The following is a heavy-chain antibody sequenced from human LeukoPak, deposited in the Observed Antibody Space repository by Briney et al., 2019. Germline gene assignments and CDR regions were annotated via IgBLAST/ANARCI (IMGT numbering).Heavy chain of an antibody. J-gene: IGHJ1*01. CDR2: INTNTGNP. CDR1: GYTFTSYA. CDR3: ARGDIVVVVAAMNEYFQH. D-gene: IGHD2-15*01. Sequence: GASVKVSCKASGYTFTSYAMSWVRQAPGQGLEWMGWINTNTGNPTYAQGFTGRFVFSLDTSVSTAYLQISSLKAEDTAVYYCARGDIVVVVAAMNEYFQHWGQGTLVTVSS. V-gene: IGHV7-4-1*02.